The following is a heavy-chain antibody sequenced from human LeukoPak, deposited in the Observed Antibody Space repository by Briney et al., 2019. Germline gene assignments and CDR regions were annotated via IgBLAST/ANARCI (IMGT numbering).Heavy chain of an antibody. CDR1: GGTFSSYA. Sequence: VASVKVSCKASGGTFSSYAMSWVRQAPGQGLEWMGRIIPIFGTANYAQKFQGRVTITTDESTSTAYMELSSLRSEDTAVYYCARDLGYYDSSGYFREPPYYFDYWGQGTLVTVSS. CDR3: ARDLGYYDSSGYFREPPYYFDY. D-gene: IGHD3-22*01. V-gene: IGHV1-69*05. CDR2: IIPIFGTA. J-gene: IGHJ4*02.